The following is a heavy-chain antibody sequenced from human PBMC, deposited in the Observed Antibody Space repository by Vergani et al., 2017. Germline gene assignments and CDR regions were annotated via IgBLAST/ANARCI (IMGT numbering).Heavy chain of an antibody. CDR2: IYYSGST. CDR1: GGSISSYY. Sequence: QVQLQESGPGLVKPSETLSLTCTVSGGSISSYYWSWIRQPPGKGLEWIGYIYYSGSTNYNPSLKSRVTISLDTSKNQFSLKLSSVTAAETAVYYCARNPYCGGDCYSDAFDIWGQGTMVTVSS. D-gene: IGHD2-21*02. CDR3: ARNPYCGGDCYSDAFDI. V-gene: IGHV4-59*01. J-gene: IGHJ3*02.